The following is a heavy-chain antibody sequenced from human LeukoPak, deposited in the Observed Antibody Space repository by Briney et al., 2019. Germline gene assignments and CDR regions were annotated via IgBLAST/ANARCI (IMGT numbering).Heavy chain of an antibody. Sequence: GGSLRLSCAASGFTFSGYAMTWVRQAPGKGLEWVSGVSIRGDITNYADSVKGRFTVSRDNSVDTMFLQMNSLRVEDTATYYCAKGGWFGQSPSDAFDVWGQGTMVTVSS. CDR2: VSIRGDIT. CDR1: GFTFSGYA. CDR3: AKGGWFGQSPSDAFDV. D-gene: IGHD3-10*01. V-gene: IGHV3-23*01. J-gene: IGHJ3*01.